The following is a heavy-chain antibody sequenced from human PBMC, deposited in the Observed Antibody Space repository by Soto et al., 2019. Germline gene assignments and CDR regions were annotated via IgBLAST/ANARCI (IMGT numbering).Heavy chain of an antibody. J-gene: IGHJ5*02. CDR1: GGSISSGDYY. CDR3: ARGNLYYGGYNWFDP. CDR2: IYYSGST. D-gene: IGHD4-17*01. V-gene: IGHV4-30-4*01. Sequence: QVQLQESGPGLVKPSQTLSLTCTVSGGSISSGDYYWSWIRQPPGKGLEWIGYIYYSGSTYYNPSLKSRVTISVDTSKNQFSLKLSSVTAADTAVYYCARGNLYYGGYNWFDPWGQGTLVTVSS.